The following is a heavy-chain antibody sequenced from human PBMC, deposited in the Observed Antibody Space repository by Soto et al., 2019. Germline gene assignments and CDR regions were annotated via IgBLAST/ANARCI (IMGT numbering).Heavy chain of an antibody. V-gene: IGHV4-39*01. CDR2: LYLRGST. J-gene: IGHJ4*02. CDR3: FGVLAATLDY. CDR1: SGSISNSSYH. Sequence: SETLSLTCSVSSGSISNSSYHWGWIRQPPGKGLEWIGTLYLRGSTDYNPSFKSRVTISADTSKDQVSLKLTSVTAADTAVYFCFGVLAATLDYWGQGTLVTVSS. D-gene: IGHD3-16*01.